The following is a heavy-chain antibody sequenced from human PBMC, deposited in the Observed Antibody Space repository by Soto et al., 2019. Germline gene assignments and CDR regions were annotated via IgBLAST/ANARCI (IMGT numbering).Heavy chain of an antibody. CDR1: GGTFSSYA. D-gene: IGHD3-22*01. CDR3: ARDREDYYDSSVVFKWFDP. V-gene: IGHV1-69*13. CDR2: IIPIFGTA. Sequence: ASVKVSCKASGGTFSSYAISWVRQAPGQGLEWMGGIIPIFGTANYAQKFQGRVTITADESTSTAYMELSSLRSEDTAVYYCARDREDYYDSSVVFKWFDPWGQATLLTV. J-gene: IGHJ5*02.